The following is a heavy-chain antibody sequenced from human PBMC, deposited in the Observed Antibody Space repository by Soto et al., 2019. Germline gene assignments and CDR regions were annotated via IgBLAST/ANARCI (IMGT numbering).Heavy chain of an antibody. D-gene: IGHD3-3*02. J-gene: IGHJ4*02. Sequence: ASVKVSCKASGYSFTGYYIFWVRQAPGQGLEWMGWINPNNGGTSYAQKFQGRVTMTRDKSISTVYMELSGLRSDDTAIYYCARGHVWSARWGQGTLVTVSS. CDR3: ARGHVWSAR. CDR1: GYSFTGYY. V-gene: IGHV1-2*02. CDR2: INPNNGGT.